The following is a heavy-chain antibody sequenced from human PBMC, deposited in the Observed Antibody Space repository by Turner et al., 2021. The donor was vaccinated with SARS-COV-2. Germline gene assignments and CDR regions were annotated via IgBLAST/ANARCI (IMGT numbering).Heavy chain of an antibody. D-gene: IGHD3-22*01. CDR3: ARDHYYDSSGYTLDAFDI. CDR1: GFTFDDYA. J-gene: IGHJ3*02. CDR2: ISWNSGTI. V-gene: IGHV3-9*01. Sequence: EVQLVESGGGLVQPGRSLRLSCAASGFTFDDYAMHWVRQAPGKGLEWVSGISWNSGTIDYADSVKGRFTISRDNAKNSLYLQMNSLRAEDTAVYYCARDHYYDSSGYTLDAFDIWGQGTMVTISS.